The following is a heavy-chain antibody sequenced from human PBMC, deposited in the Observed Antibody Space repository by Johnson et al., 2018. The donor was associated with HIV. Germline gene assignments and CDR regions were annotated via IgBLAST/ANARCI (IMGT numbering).Heavy chain of an antibody. CDR2: IRDDGSNE. CDR3: ASEGDGSGAFDI. V-gene: IGHV3-30*02. D-gene: IGHD3-10*01. J-gene: IGHJ3*02. Sequence: QVQLVESGGGLIQPGGSLSLSCAASGFTFNSFGVHWVRQAPGKGLEWVAFIRDDGSNEDYADSVKGRFTISRDNSKNTLYLQMNSLRAEETAVYYCASEGDGSGAFDIWGQGTMVTVSS. CDR1: GFTFNSFG.